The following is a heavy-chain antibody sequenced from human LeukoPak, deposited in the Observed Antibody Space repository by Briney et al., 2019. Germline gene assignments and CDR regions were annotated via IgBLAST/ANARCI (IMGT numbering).Heavy chain of an antibody. CDR2: IYWNDDK. CDR1: GFSLSTSGVG. D-gene: IGHD5-18*01. Sequence: SGPTLVNPTQTLTLTCTFSGFSLSTSGVGVGWIRQPPGKALEWLALIYWNDDKRYSPSLKSRRTITKDTSKNQVVLTMTNMEPVDTVTYYCAHRGNTAMVKGYYFDYWGQGTLVTVSS. J-gene: IGHJ4*02. V-gene: IGHV2-5*01. CDR3: AHRGNTAMVKGYYFDY.